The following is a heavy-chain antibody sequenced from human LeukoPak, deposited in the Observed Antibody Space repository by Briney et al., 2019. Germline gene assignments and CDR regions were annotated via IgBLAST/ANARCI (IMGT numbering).Heavy chain of an antibody. CDR1: GFTVSENY. D-gene: IGHD2-2*01. J-gene: IGHJ5*02. CDR3: ARDAPQVPAAGVLAS. Sequence: GRSLRLSCAASGFTVSENYMSWVRQPPGNGLEWVSVMYSRGDTYYANSVKGRFTFSRDISKNTLYLQMNGLRTEDTAMYYCARDAPQVPAAGVLASWGQGTLVIVSS. V-gene: IGHV3-53*01. CDR2: MYSRGDT.